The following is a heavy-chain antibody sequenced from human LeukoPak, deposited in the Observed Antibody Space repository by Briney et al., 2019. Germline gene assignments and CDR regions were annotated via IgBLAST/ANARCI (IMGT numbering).Heavy chain of an antibody. V-gene: IGHV1-18*01. CDR2: ISAYNGNT. Sequence: GASVKVSCKASGYTFTSYGISWVRQAPGQGLEWMGWISAYNGNTNYAQKLQGRVTMTTDTSTSTAYMELRSLRSDDTAVYYCARVKVLLWFGELFGGEFDYWGQGTLVTVSS. CDR1: GYTFTSYG. J-gene: IGHJ4*02. CDR3: ARVKVLLWFGELFGGEFDY. D-gene: IGHD3-10*01.